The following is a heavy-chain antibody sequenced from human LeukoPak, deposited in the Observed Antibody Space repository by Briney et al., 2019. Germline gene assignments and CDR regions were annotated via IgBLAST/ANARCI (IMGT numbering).Heavy chain of an antibody. D-gene: IGHD3-10*01. CDR3: LTSGSLNFDY. V-gene: IGHV3-23*01. CDR1: GFTFSSYA. J-gene: IGHJ4*02. Sequence: GGSLRLSCAASGFTFSSYAMSWVRQAPGKGLEWVSAISGSGGSTYYADSVKGRFTISRDNSKNTLYLQMNSLRAEDTAVYYCLTSGSLNFDYWGRGTLVTVSS. CDR2: ISGSGGST.